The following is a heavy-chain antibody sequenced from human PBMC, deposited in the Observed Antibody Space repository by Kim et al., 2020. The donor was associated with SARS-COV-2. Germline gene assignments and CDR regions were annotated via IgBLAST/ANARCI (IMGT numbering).Heavy chain of an antibody. V-gene: IGHV2-70*01. J-gene: IGHJ4*02. D-gene: IGHD3-10*01. CDR3: ARGRRGADY. CDR2: DK. Sequence: DKYYKTSLKTRLTISKDTSKNQVVLTMTNMDPLDTGTYYCARGRRGADYWGQGTLVTVSS.